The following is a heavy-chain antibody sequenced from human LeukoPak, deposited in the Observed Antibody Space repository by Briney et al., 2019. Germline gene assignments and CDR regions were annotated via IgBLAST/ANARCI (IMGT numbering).Heavy chain of an antibody. J-gene: IGHJ4*02. CDR2: INPNSGGT. CDR3: ARDRGYYDSTDY. Sequence: APVKVSCKASGYTFTGYYMHWVRQAPGQGLEWMGRINPNSGGTNYAQKFQGRVTMTRDTSISTANMELSRLRSDDTAVYYCARDRGYYDSTDYWGQGTLVTVSS. D-gene: IGHD3-22*01. CDR1: GYTFTGYY. V-gene: IGHV1-2*06.